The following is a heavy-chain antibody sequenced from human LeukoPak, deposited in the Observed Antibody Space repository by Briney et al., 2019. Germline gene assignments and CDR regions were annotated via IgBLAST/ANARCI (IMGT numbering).Heavy chain of an antibody. CDR2: IYYSGST. J-gene: IGHJ4*02. CDR3: ARESRVPEYFDY. V-gene: IGHV4-59*01. Sequence: SETLSLTCTVSGGSISSYYWSWIRQPPGKGLEWIGYIYYSGSTNYNPSPKSRVTISVDTSKNQFSLKLSSVTAADTAVYYCARESRVPEYFDYWGQGTLVTVSS. CDR1: GGSISSYY. D-gene: IGHD6-6*01.